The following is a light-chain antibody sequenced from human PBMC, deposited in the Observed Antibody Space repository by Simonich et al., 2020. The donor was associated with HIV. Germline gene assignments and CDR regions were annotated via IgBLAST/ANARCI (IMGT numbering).Light chain of an antibody. CDR3: SAWDSSLSAWV. V-gene: IGLV10-54*01. J-gene: IGLJ3*02. Sequence: QAGLTQPPSVSKGLRQTATLTCTGNNNNVGNQGAAWLQQHQGHPPQLLSYRNNNRPSGIAERLSASRSGNTASLTITGLQPEDEGDYYCSAWDSSLSAWVFGGGTKLTVL. CDR1: NNNVGNQG. CDR2: RNN.